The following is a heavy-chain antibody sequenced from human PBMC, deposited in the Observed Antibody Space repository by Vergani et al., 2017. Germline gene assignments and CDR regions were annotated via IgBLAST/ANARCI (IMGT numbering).Heavy chain of an antibody. J-gene: IGHJ3*02. CDR2: ISSSSSYI. CDR1: GFTFSSYN. CDR3: TTDNQQSSLGHCSVTNCYGGVFDI. D-gene: IGHD2-15*01. V-gene: IGHV3-21*01. Sequence: EVQLVESGGGLVKPGGSLRLSCAASGFTFSSYNMNWVRQAPGKGLEWVSSISSSSSYIYFADSVKGRFTISRDNAKNSLFLQMNSLRAEDTAVYYCTTDNQQSSLGHCSVTNCYGGVFDIWGQGTVVTVSS.